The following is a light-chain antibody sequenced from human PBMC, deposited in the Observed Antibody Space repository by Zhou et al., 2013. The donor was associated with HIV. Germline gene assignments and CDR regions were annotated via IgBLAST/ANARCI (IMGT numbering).Light chain of an antibody. J-gene: IGKJ2*01. Sequence: EIVLTQSPGTLSLSPGERATLSCRASQSVSSSYLAWYQQKAGQAPRLLIHGAFSRATGIPDRFSGSGSGTDFTLTISRLEPEDFAVYYCQQYGSSPRTFGLGDQAGDQT. CDR2: GAF. V-gene: IGKV3-20*01. CDR1: QSVSSSY. CDR3: QQYGSSPRT.